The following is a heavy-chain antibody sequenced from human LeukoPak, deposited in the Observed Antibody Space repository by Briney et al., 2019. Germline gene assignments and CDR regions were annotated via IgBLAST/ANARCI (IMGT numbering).Heavy chain of an antibody. CDR2: INARGTT. CDR3: ATWGPVTAPATYYFDH. Sequence: SETLSLTCTVSGGSISGYYWSWIRQSPRKGLEWIGYINARGTTNYNPSLKGRVSVSIDTSKKQFSLKLSSVTAADTAVYYCATWGPVTAPATYYFDHWGHGILVTVSS. V-gene: IGHV4-4*09. CDR1: GGSISGYY. J-gene: IGHJ4*01. D-gene: IGHD3-16*01.